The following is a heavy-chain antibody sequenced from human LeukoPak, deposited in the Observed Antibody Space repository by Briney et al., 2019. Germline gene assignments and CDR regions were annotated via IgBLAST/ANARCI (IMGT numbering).Heavy chain of an antibody. Sequence: PSETLSLTCTVSGGSISSYYWSWIRQPAEKGLEWIGRIYTSGSTNYNPSLKSRVTMSVDTSKNQFSLKLSSVTAADTAVYYCARGSYYYGSGSYYNYFWFDPWGQGTLVTVSS. J-gene: IGHJ5*02. D-gene: IGHD3-10*01. CDR1: GGSISSYY. CDR3: ARGSYYYGSGSYYNYFWFDP. V-gene: IGHV4-4*07. CDR2: IYTSGST.